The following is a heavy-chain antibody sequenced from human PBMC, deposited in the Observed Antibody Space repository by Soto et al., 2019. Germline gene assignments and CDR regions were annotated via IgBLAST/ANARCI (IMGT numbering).Heavy chain of an antibody. CDR3: ARAARWLQSRYFDL. CDR1: GFTFSNYD. V-gene: IGHV3-13*01. CDR2: IDIAGAT. J-gene: IGHJ2*01. Sequence: EVQLVESGGGLVQPGESLRLSCAASGFTFSNYDMHWVRQTTGKGLEWVSAIDIAGATYYPDSVKGQFTISREKAKNSLYLQMNSLRADDTAVYYCARAARWLQSRYFDLWGRGTLVTVSS. D-gene: IGHD5-12*01.